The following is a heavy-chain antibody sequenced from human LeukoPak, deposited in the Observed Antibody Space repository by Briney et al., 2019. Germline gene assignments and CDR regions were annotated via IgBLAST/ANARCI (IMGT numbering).Heavy chain of an antibody. Sequence: GGSLRLSCAASGFTFSDYYMSWIRQAPGKGLEWVSAISGSGGSTYYADSVKGRFTISRDNSKNTLYPQMNSLRAEDTAVYYCAKDVAVGDYWGQGTLVTVSS. CDR2: ISGSGGST. D-gene: IGHD2-15*01. V-gene: IGHV3-23*01. CDR1: GFTFSDYY. CDR3: AKDVAVGDY. J-gene: IGHJ4*02.